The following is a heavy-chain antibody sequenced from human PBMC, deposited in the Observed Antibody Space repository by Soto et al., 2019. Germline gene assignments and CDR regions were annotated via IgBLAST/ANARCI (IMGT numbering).Heavy chain of an antibody. V-gene: IGHV3-9*01. CDR2: ISCNSGSI. CDR1: GFTFDDYA. D-gene: IGHD3-3*01. Sequence: EVQLVESGGGLVQPGRSLRLSCAASGFTFDDYAMHWVRQAPGKGLEWVSGISCNSGSIGYADSVKGRFTISRDNAKNSLYLQMNSLRAEDTALYYCAKGYDFWSGTIDYWGQGTLVTVSS. CDR3: AKGYDFWSGTIDY. J-gene: IGHJ4*02.